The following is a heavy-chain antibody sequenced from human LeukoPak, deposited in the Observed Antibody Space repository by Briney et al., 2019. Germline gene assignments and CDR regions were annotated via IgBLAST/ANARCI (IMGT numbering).Heavy chain of an antibody. J-gene: IGHJ4*02. CDR1: GDSIRRGNYY. CDR2: INPSGST. Sequence: SQTLSLTCSVSGDSIRRGNYYWSWILQSAGKGLEWIGRINPSGSTNYNPSLKSRVIMSLDTSKNQFSLRLTSVTAADTAVYYCARDDFDNSGYRPFYFWGQGSLVTVSS. D-gene: IGHD3-22*01. V-gene: IGHV4-61*02. CDR3: ARDDFDNSGYRPFYF.